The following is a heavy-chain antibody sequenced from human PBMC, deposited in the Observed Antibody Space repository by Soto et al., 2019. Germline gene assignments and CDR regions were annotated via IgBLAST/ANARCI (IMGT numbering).Heavy chain of an antibody. J-gene: IGHJ4*02. V-gene: IGHV3-49*03. D-gene: IGHD2-21*02. CDR2: IRSASFGATP. Sequence: PGGSLRLSCRGSGFRFVEYAMSWFRQAPGKAPEWVGVIRSASFGATPEYAVSVRGRFTISRDDADSIVYLQMNSLKSEDTAVYFCARRAPVTPFXYWGQGTLVXVSP. CDR3: ARRAPVTPFXY. CDR1: GFRFVEYA.